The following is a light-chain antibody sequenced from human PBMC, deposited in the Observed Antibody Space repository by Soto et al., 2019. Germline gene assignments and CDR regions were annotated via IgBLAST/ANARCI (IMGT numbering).Light chain of an antibody. CDR3: QQYGSSPWT. CDR1: QSVSSSY. Sequence: EIVLTQSPGTLSLSPGERATLSCRASQSVSSSYLTWYQQKPGQAPRLRIYGASSRATGIPDRFSGSGSGTDLTLTISRLEPEDYAVYYCQQYGSSPWTFGKGTKVEIK. V-gene: IGKV3-20*01. CDR2: GAS. J-gene: IGKJ1*01.